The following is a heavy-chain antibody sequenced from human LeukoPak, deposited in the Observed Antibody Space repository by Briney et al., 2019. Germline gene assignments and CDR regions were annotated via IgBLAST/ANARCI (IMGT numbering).Heavy chain of an antibody. Sequence: GRSLRLSCAASGFTFSSYGMHWVRQAPGKGLEWVAAISDDGSNKYYADSVKGRFTISGDNSKNTLYLQMKSLRAEDTAVYYCARTDETAPAEDFQHWGQGTLVTVSS. CDR3: ARTDETAPAEDFQH. D-gene: IGHD2-21*02. CDR1: GFTFSSYG. CDR2: ISDDGSNK. J-gene: IGHJ1*01. V-gene: IGHV3-30*03.